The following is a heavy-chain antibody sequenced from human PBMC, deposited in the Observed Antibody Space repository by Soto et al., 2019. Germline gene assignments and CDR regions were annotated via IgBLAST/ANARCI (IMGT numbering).Heavy chain of an antibody. CDR2: IYYSGST. CDR3: ARDWGPLSGGNYYYYYMDV. V-gene: IGHV4-59*01. D-gene: IGHD1-26*01. CDR1: GGSISSYY. Sequence: QVQLQESGPGLVKPSETLSLTCTVSGGSISSYYWSWIRQPPGKGLEWIGYIYYSGSTNYNPSLKSRVTTSVDTSKNQFYLKLRSVTAADTAVYYCARDWGPLSGGNYYYYYMDVWGKGTTVTVSS. J-gene: IGHJ6*03.